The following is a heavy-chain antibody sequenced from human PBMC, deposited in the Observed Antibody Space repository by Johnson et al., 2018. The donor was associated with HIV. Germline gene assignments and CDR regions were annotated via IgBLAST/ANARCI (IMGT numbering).Heavy chain of an antibody. D-gene: IGHD6-25*01. CDR3: AKDKRQTAIPQRAFDI. V-gene: IGHV3-33*03. CDR2: IWYDGRDK. J-gene: IGHJ3*02. Sequence: QVQLVESGGGLVQPGGSLRLSCAASGFTFSTYGMHWVRQSPGKGLEGVALIWYDGRDKYYADSVKGRFTISRDNSKNMLYLQMNSLIAEDTRVYYCAKDKRQTAIPQRAFDIWGQGTMVTVSS. CDR1: GFTFSTYG.